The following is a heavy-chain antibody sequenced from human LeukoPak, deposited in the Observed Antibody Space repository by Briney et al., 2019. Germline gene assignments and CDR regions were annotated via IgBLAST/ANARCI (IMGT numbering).Heavy chain of an antibody. J-gene: IGHJ4*02. CDR1: GYTFTIYY. CDR3: ARNPPYCTSTSCYNDY. CDR2: INPNSGAT. Sequence: ASVKVSCKASGYTFTIYYMHWVRQAPGQGLEWMGWINPNSGATSYAQRFQGRVTMARDTSISTAYMELSGLTSDDTAVYYCARNPPYCTSTSCYNDYWGQGTLVTVSS. D-gene: IGHD2-2*02. V-gene: IGHV1-2*02.